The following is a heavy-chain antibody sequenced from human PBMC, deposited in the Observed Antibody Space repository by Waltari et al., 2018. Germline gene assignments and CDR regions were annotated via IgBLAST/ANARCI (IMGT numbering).Heavy chain of an antibody. CDR1: GFSFGDFS. J-gene: IGHJ3*01. V-gene: IGHV3-43*01. CDR2: IDRRGVAT. D-gene: IGHD2-8*01. Sequence: EVQLVESGGVVVQPGGSLRLSCAASGFSFGDFSMHWVRLVPGKGLQWVSLIDRRGVATFYAGSVRCRATISRDNGGNCLYLQMTRLTTEDTALYFCAKEKYGTKWTAFDFWGRGTMVTVSS. CDR3: AKEKYGTKWTAFDF.